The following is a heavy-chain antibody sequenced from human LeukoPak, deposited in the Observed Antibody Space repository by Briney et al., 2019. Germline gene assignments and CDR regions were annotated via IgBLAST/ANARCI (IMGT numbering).Heavy chain of an antibody. CDR2: ISGNSSYI. CDR1: GFTFNSYT. D-gene: IGHD3-9*01. CDR3: ARENYDMGGADHYYYYGMDV. J-gene: IGHJ6*02. V-gene: IGHV3-21*01. Sequence: GGSLRLSCAASGFTFNSYTINWVRQAPGKGLEWVSSISGNSSYIYYSDSVRGRFTISRHNAKNSLYLQMNSLRAEDTAVYYCARENYDMGGADHYYYYGMDVWAKGPRSPSP.